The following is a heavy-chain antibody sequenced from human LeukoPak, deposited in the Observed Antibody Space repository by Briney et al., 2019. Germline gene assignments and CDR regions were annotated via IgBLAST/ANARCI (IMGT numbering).Heavy chain of an antibody. V-gene: IGHV4-30-4*08. J-gene: IGHJ5*02. CDR2: IYYSGST. D-gene: IGHD2/OR15-2a*01. Sequence: SQTLSLTCTVSGGSISSGDYYWSWIRQPPGKGLEWIGYIYYSGSTYYNPSLKSRVTISVDTSKNQFSLKLSSVTAADTAVYYCARGRGTPYNWFDPWGQGTLVTVSS. CDR3: ARGRGTPYNWFDP. CDR1: GGSISSGDYY.